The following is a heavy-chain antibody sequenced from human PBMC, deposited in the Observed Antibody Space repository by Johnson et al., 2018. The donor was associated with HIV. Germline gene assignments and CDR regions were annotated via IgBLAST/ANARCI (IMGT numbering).Heavy chain of an antibody. Sequence: QVQLVESGGGLVQPGGSLRLSCAASGFTVSSNYMTWIRQAPGKGLEWVSYISSSGSTIYYADSVKGRFTISRDNAKNSLYLQMNSLRAEDTALYYCAKDIGYDSSGNAFDMWGQGTMVTVSS. CDR1: GFTVSSNY. J-gene: IGHJ3*02. CDR2: ISSSGSTI. CDR3: AKDIGYDSSGNAFDM. V-gene: IGHV3-11*01. D-gene: IGHD3-22*01.